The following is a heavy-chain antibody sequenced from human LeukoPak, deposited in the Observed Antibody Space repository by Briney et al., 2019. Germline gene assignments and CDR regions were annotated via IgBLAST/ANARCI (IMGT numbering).Heavy chain of an antibody. J-gene: IGHJ6*01. CDR1: GFTFSNHA. Sequence: PGGSLRLSCVASGFTFSNHAMSWVRRAPGKGLEWVSSISGGSEDTYYADSVKGRFTISRDNSKSTLYLQMNSLRAEDTAVYYCARTIAQYSNSWLYFYYGLDVWGRGTTVTVSS. CDR3: ARTIAQYSNSWLYFYYGLDV. V-gene: IGHV3-23*01. CDR2: ISGGSEDT. D-gene: IGHD6-13*01.